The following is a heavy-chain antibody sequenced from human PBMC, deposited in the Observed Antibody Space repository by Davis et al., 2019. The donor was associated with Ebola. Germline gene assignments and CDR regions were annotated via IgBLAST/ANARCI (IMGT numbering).Heavy chain of an antibody. Sequence: ASVKVSCKASGYTFTSHGISWVRQAPGQGLEWMGWISAYNGNTNYAQKFQGRATMTTETSTTTAYMELRSLRSDDTAIYYCARRYCSSTSCYEADYWGQGTLVTVSS. CDR2: ISAYNGNT. J-gene: IGHJ4*02. CDR3: ARRYCSSTSCYEADY. CDR1: GYTFTSHG. V-gene: IGHV1-18*01. D-gene: IGHD2-2*01.